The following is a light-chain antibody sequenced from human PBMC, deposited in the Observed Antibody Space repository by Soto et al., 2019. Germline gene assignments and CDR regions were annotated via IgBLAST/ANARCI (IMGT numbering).Light chain of an antibody. CDR2: KAS. Sequence: DIQMTQSPSSLSASVEDRVIITCRASQSISNHLNWYQQQPGKAPKILIYKASTLKSGVPSRLSGSGSGTDFTLTISRLEPEDFAVYYCQQYDRSLTFGGGTKVDIK. J-gene: IGKJ4*01. V-gene: IGKV1-39*01. CDR1: QSISNH. CDR3: QQYDRSLT.